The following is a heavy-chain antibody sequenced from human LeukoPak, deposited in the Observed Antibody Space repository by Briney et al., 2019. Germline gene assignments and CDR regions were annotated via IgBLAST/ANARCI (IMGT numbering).Heavy chain of an antibody. D-gene: IGHD3-22*01. V-gene: IGHV3-21*01. CDR2: ISVRSKYI. CDR3: VRLRRNSDTSGYYYYYDF. J-gene: IGHJ4*02. CDR1: GYTFSSFS. Sequence: PGGSLRLSCAASGYTFSSFSINWVRQAPGKGLEWVSSISVRSKYIYYADSVRGRFSISRDDARDSLYLQMNSLRAEDTAVYYCVRLRRNSDTSGYYYYYDFWGQGTLVTVSS.